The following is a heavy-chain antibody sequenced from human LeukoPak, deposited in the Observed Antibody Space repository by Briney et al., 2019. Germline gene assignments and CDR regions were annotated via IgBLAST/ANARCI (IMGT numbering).Heavy chain of an antibody. Sequence: PGGSLRLSCAASGFTFSDYYMSWVRQAPGKGLEWVSAISGSGGSTYYADSVKGRFTISRDNSKNTLYLQMNSLRAEDTAVYYCAKDLEDFWRGPGDAFDIWGQGTMVTVSS. CDR1: GFTFSDYY. CDR2: ISGSGGST. CDR3: AKDLEDFWRGPGDAFDI. V-gene: IGHV3-23*01. J-gene: IGHJ3*02. D-gene: IGHD3-3*01.